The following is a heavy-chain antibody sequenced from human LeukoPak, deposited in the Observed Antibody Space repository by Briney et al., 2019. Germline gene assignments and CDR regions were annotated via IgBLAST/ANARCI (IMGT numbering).Heavy chain of an antibody. D-gene: IGHD1-1*01. CDR1: GGSVSRSSFY. V-gene: IGHV4-39*07. CDR2: IYYSGST. Sequence: SETLSLSCTVSGGSVSRSSFYWGWIRQPPGKGLEWIGNIYYSGSTYYNPSLKSRVTISIDTSKNQFSLKLSSVTAADTAVYYCARVEGEERGPNYYYMDVWGKGTTVTVSS. CDR3: ARVEGEERGPNYYYMDV. J-gene: IGHJ6*03.